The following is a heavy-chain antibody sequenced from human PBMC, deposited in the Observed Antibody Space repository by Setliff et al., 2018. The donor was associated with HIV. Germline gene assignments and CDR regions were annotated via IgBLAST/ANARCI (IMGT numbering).Heavy chain of an antibody. Sequence: GSLRLSCAASGFSFSRYEMNWVRQAPGKGLQWVSYISSSGSTKYYADSVKGRFTISRDNADNSLYLQMNSLRAEDTAVYYCARDLSISNPYYDILTGPGVYWGQGTLVTVSS. J-gene: IGHJ4*02. CDR2: ISSSGSTK. V-gene: IGHV3-48*03. D-gene: IGHD3-9*01. CDR3: ARDLSISNPYYDILTGPGVY. CDR1: GFSFSRYE.